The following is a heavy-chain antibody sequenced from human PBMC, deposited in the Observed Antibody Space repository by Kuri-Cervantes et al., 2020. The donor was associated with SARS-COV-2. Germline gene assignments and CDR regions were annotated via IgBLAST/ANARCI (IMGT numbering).Heavy chain of an antibody. CDR2: ICSGGSST. CDR1: GFTFSSYA. D-gene: IGHD2-21*01. J-gene: IGHJ4*02. V-gene: IGHV3-23*03. Sequence: GESLKISCAASGFTFSSYAMSWVRQAPGKGLEWVSVICSGGSSTYYADSVKGRFTISRDNSKNTLYLQMNSLRAEDTAVYYCAKDGDPDYWGQGTLVTVSS. CDR3: AKDGDPDY.